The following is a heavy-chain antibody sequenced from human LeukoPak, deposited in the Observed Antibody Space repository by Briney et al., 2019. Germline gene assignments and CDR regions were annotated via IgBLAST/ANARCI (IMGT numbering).Heavy chain of an antibody. J-gene: IGHJ4*02. CDR1: GGSISSYY. D-gene: IGHD6-13*01. V-gene: IGHV4-59*01. CDR3: ARAPQYSSSWYAGYFDY. CDR2: IYYSGST. Sequence: SETLSLTCTVSGGSISSYYWSWIRQPPGKGLEWIGYIYYSGSTNYNPSLKSRVTISVDTSKNQFSLKVSSVTAADTAVYYCARAPQYSSSWYAGYFDYWGQGTLVTVSS.